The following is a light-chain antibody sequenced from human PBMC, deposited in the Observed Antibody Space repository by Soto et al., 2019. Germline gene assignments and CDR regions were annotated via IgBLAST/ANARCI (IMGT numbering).Light chain of an antibody. CDR1: QGLKF. CDR2: EAT. CDR3: QQANSFPIT. V-gene: IGKV1-12*01. Sequence: DIQMTQSPSSVSASVGDTVTITCRASQGLKFLAWYQQKPGKAPRPLIYEATNLQSGVPPRFSGSGSGTDFTLTISSLQPEDFATYFCQQANSFPITFGQGTRLEI. J-gene: IGKJ5*01.